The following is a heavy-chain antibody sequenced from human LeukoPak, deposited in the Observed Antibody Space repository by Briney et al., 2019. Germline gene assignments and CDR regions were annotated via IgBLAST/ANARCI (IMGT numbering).Heavy chain of an antibody. J-gene: IGHJ6*03. D-gene: IGHD6-13*01. V-gene: IGHV3-30*04. CDR3: ARDAVAAGYYYYYYMDV. CDR1: GFTFSSYA. Sequence: GRSLRLSCAASGFTFSSYAMHWVRQAPGKGLEWVAVISYDGSNKYYADSVKGRFTISRDNSKNTLYLQMNSLRAEDTAVYYCARDAVAAGYYYYYYMDVWGKGTTVTVSS. CDR2: ISYDGSNK.